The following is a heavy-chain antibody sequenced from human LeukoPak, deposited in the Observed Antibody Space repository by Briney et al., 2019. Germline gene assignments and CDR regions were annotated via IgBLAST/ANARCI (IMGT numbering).Heavy chain of an antibody. CDR3: ASQGGSGSYPPRYYYYYMDV. CDR1: GFTFDDYG. Sequence: GGSLRLSCAASGFTFDDYGMSWVRQAPGKGLEWVSGINWNGGSTGYADSVKGRFTISRDNAKNSLYLQMNSLRAEDTAVYYCASQGGSGSYPPRYYYYYMDVWGKGTTVTVSS. CDR2: INWNGGST. V-gene: IGHV3-20*04. J-gene: IGHJ6*03. D-gene: IGHD3-10*01.